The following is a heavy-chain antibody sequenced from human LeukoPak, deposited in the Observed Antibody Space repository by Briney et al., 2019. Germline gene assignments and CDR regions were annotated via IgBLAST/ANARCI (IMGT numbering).Heavy chain of an antibody. CDR3: ARHYCDSSGYYWSDY. CDR2: IYYSGST. J-gene: IGHJ4*02. CDR1: GGSISSSSYY. D-gene: IGHD3-22*01. V-gene: IGHV4-39*01. Sequence: PSETLSLTCTVSGGSISSSSYYWGWIRQPPGKGLEWIGSIYYSGSTYYNPSLKSRVTISVGTSKNQFSLKLSSVTAADTAVYYCARHYCDSSGYYWSDYWGQGTLVTVSS.